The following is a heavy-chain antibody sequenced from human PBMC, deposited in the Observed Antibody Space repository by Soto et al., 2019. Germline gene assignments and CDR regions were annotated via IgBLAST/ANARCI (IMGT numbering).Heavy chain of an antibody. CDR2: IWYDGSNK. CDR3: ARDGEDYSYGLYGMDV. V-gene: IGHV3-33*01. J-gene: IGHJ6*02. CDR1: GFTFSSYG. Sequence: QVQLVESGGGVVQPGRSLRLSCAASGFTFSSYGMHWVRQAPGKGLEWVAVIWYDGSNKYYADSVKGRFTISRDNSKNTLYLQMNSLRAEDTAVYYCARDGEDYSYGLYGMDVWGQGTTVTVSS. D-gene: IGHD5-18*01.